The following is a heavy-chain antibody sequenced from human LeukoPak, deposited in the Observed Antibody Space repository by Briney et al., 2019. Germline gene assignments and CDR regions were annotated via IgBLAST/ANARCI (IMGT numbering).Heavy chain of an antibody. V-gene: IGHV4-59*01. CDR3: ARDGGYGDYFDY. Sequence: SETLSLTCTVSGGSISSYYWSWIRQPPGKGLEWIGYIYYSGSTNYNPSLKSRVTISVDTSKNQFSLKLSSVTAADTAVYYCARDGGYGDYFDYWGQGTLVTVSS. J-gene: IGHJ4*02. D-gene: IGHD4-17*01. CDR2: IYYSGST. CDR1: GGSISSYY.